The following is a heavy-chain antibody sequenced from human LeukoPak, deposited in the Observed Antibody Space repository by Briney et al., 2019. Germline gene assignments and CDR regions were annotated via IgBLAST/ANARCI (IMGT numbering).Heavy chain of an antibody. CDR3: ARTYSSSWYYFDY. J-gene: IGHJ4*02. CDR1: GFTFSPYA. V-gene: IGHV3-69-1*01. CDR2: ISGAGTI. Sequence: EGSLRLSCSASGFTFSPYAMGWARQAPGKGLEWVSGISGAGTINYADSVKGRFTISRDNAKNSLYLQMNSLRAEDTAVYYCARTYSSSWYYFDYWGQGTLVTVSS. D-gene: IGHD6-13*01.